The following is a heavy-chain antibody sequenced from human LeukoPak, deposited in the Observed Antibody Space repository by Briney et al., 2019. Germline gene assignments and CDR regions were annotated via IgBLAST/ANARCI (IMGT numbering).Heavy chain of an antibody. J-gene: IGHJ4*02. CDR2: ISYSGNT. CDR1: GGSISSYY. V-gene: IGHV4-59*01. Sequence: SETLSLTCTVSGGSISSYYWSWIRQPPGKGLEWIGYISYSGNTNYNPSLKSRVTISADTSKNQFSLKMSSVTAADTAVYYCARHRYSYGYKDFDYWGQGILVTVSS. D-gene: IGHD5-18*01. CDR3: ARHRYSYGYKDFDY.